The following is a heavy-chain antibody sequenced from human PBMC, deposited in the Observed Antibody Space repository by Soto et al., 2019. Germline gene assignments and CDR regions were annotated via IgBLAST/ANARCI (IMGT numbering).Heavy chain of an antibody. CDR1: GGSISSGGYS. V-gene: IGHV4-30-2*01. CDR3: ARGKAAAPYYFDY. CDR2: IYHSGST. Sequence: SETLSLTCAVSGGSISSGGYSWSWIRQPPGKGLEWIGYIYHSGSTYYNPSLKSRVTISVDRPKNQFSLKLSSVTAADTAVYYCARGKAAAPYYFDYWGQGTLVTVSS. D-gene: IGHD6-13*01. J-gene: IGHJ4*02.